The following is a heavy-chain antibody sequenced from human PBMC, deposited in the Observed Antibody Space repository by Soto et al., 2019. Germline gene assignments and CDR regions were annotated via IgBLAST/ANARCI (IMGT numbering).Heavy chain of an antibody. V-gene: IGHV3-11*01. CDR1: GFTFSDYQ. J-gene: IGHJ4*02. D-gene: IGHD3-22*01. CDR2: ISSSGDIT. Sequence: PGGSLRLSCAASGFTFSDYQMSWIRQAPGKGLEWVSYISSSGDITYYADSVKGRFTISRDNAKNSLYLQMNSLRAEDTAVYYCARDLGYYASSGYFDYWGQGTLVPSPQ. CDR3: ARDLGYYASSGYFDY.